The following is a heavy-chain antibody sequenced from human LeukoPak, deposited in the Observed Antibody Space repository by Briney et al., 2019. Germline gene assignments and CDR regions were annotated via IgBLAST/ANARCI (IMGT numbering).Heavy chain of an antibody. J-gene: IGHJ4*02. Sequence: ASVKVCCKASGYTFTSYDINWVRQATGQGLEWMGWMNPNSGNTGYAQKFQGRVTITRNTSISTAYMELSSLRSEDAAVYYCAADPSGGYCSSTSCYTFDYWGQGTLVTVSS. CDR1: GYTFTSYD. CDR3: AADPSGGYCSSTSCYTFDY. CDR2: MNPNSGNT. V-gene: IGHV1-8*03. D-gene: IGHD2-2*02.